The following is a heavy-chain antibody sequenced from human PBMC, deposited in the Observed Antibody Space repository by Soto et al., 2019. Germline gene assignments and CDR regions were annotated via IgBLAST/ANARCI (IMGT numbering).Heavy chain of an antibody. D-gene: IGHD2-15*01. V-gene: IGHV1-3*01. CDR3: ARERRIRYCSGGSCYNYYYYYMDV. CDR2: INAGNGNT. Sequence: QVQLVQSGAEVKKPGASVKVSCKASGYTFTSYAMHWVRQAPGQRLEWMGWINAGNGNTKYSQKFQGRVTITREPSASTAYMELSSLRSEDTAVYYCARERRIRYCSGGSCYNYYYYYMDVWGKGTTVTVSS. J-gene: IGHJ6*03. CDR1: GYTFTSYA.